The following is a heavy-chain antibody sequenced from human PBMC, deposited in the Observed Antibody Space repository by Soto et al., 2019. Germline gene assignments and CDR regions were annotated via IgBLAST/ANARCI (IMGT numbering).Heavy chain of an antibody. CDR2: ISVYNGKT. CDR1: GYTFTSYS. V-gene: IGHV1-18*01. CDR3: ARGGIKSRLTLSDY. Sequence: QVQLVQSGAEVKKPGASVKVSCKASGYTFTSYSITWVRQAPGQGLEWMGWISVYNGKTNYAQKLHGRVTMTTDPATSTAYMEWRSLRSDDTAVYYCARGGIKSRLTLSDYWGQGTLVTVSS. D-gene: IGHD6-13*01. J-gene: IGHJ4*02.